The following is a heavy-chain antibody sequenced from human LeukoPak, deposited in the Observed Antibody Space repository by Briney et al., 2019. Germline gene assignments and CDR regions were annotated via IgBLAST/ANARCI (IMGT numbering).Heavy chain of an antibody. V-gene: IGHV4-59*08. D-gene: IGHD1-26*01. Sequence: SETLSLTCTVSGGSFSDYYWTWIRQPPGKGLEWIGYIFYNGGTNYSPSLKSRLTVSVDTSKKQYSLKLSSVTAADTAVYYCASHRYSATYYADYWGQGTLVTVSS. CDR1: GGSFSDYY. CDR3: ASHRYSATYYADY. J-gene: IGHJ4*02. CDR2: IFYNGGT.